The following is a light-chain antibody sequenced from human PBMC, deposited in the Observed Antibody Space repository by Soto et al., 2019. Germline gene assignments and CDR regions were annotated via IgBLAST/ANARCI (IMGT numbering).Light chain of an antibody. CDR1: ISDVGDYNY. CDR3: SSYTSSSTLV. J-gene: IGLJ3*02. Sequence: QSALTQPASVSASPGQSITISCTGTISDVGDYNYVSWYQHHPGKDPKLMIYEVSNRPSGVSNRFSGSKSGNTASLTISGLHAEDEADYYCSSYTSSSTLVFGGGTKLTVL. V-gene: IGLV2-14*01. CDR2: EVS.